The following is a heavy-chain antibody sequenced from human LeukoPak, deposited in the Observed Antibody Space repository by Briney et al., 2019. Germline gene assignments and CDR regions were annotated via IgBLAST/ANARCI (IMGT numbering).Heavy chain of an antibody. D-gene: IGHD6-19*01. CDR1: GYTFTSYD. Sequence: ASVKVSCKASGYTFTSYDINWVRQAPGQGLEWMGWMNPNSGNTGYAQKFQGRVTITRNTSISTAYMELSSLRSEDTAVYYCARVDQAGTDDAFDIWGQGTMVTVSS. V-gene: IGHV1-8*03. J-gene: IGHJ3*02. CDR2: MNPNSGNT. CDR3: ARVDQAGTDDAFDI.